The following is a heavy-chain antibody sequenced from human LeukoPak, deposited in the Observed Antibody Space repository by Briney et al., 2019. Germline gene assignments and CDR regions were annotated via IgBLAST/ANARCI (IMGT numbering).Heavy chain of an antibody. CDR1: GYTFTSYG. CDR2: ISAYNGNT. J-gene: IGHJ4*02. CDR3: ARDYYYDSSGYYYVPQTFDY. Sequence: ASVKVSCKASGYTFTSYGISWVRQAPGQGLEWMGWISAYNGNTNYAQKLQGRVTMTTDTSTSTAYMVLRSLRSDDTAVYYCARDYYYDSSGYYYVPQTFDYWGQGTLVTVSS. V-gene: IGHV1-18*01. D-gene: IGHD3-22*01.